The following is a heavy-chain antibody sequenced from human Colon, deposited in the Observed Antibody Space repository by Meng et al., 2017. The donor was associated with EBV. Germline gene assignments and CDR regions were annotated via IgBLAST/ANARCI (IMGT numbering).Heavy chain of an antibody. J-gene: IGHJ4*02. V-gene: IGHV4-31*03. CDR1: GGSISSGGYY. CDR3: ARGPSRWLQFSFDY. CDR2: IYYSGST. D-gene: IGHD5-24*01. Sequence: EPGPGLVKPSHTLSLPCTVSGGSISSGGYYWSWIRQHPGKGLEWIGYIYYSGSTYYNPSLKSRVTISIDTSKNQFSLKLSSVTAADTAVYYCARGPSRWLQFSFDYWGQGTLVTVSS.